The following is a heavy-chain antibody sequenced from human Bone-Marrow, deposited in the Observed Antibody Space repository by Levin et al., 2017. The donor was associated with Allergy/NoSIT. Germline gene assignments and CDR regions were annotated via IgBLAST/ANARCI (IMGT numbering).Heavy chain of an antibody. CDR2: MNAKSGGT. J-gene: IGHJ4*02. CDR3: ARGVDTAMVTGSDY. CDR1: GYTFTGYY. D-gene: IGHD5-18*01. Sequence: ASVKVSCKASGYTFTGYYMHWVRQAPGQGLEWMGWMNAKSGGTKYAQQFQGRVTMTRDTSISTAYMELTRLRSDDTAVYYCARGVDTAMVTGSDYWGQGTLVTVSS. V-gene: IGHV1-2*02.